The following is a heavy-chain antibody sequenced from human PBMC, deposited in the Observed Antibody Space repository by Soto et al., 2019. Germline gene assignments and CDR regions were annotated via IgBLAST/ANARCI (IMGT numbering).Heavy chain of an antibody. J-gene: IGHJ3*02. CDR1: GFTFSSYA. Sequence: EVQLLESGGGLVQPGGSLRLSCAASGFTFSSYAMSWVRQAPGKGLEWVSAISGSGGSTYYADSVKGRFTISRDNSKKSLELQMNSVRAEDTAVYYCAKVSSSWPNDAFDIWGQGTMVTVSS. CDR3: AKVSSSWPNDAFDI. V-gene: IGHV3-23*01. D-gene: IGHD6-13*01. CDR2: ISGSGGST.